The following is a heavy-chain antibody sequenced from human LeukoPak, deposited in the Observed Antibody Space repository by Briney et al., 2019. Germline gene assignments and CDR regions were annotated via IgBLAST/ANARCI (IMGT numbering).Heavy chain of an antibody. Sequence: SETLSLTCTVSGYSISSGYYWGWIRQPAGKGLEWIGRIYTTGNTNYSPSLKSRVTLSVDTSKNQFSLRLRYVTAADTAVYYCVRERGSGWYDMAFDYWGQGTLVAVSS. J-gene: IGHJ4*02. V-gene: IGHV4-4*07. D-gene: IGHD6-19*01. CDR1: GYSISSGYY. CDR2: IYTTGNT. CDR3: VRERGSGWYDMAFDY.